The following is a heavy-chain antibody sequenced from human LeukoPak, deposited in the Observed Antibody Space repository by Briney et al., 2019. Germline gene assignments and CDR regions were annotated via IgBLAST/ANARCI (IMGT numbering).Heavy chain of an antibody. J-gene: IGHJ4*02. CDR1: GGSFRGYY. CDR3: ASTAVAGTGPYFDY. Sequence: SETLSLTCAVYGGSFRGYYWSWIRQPPGKGLEWIGEINHSGSTNYNPSLKSRVAISVDTSKNQFSLKLSSVTAADTAVYYCASTAVAGTGPYFDYWGQGTLVTVSS. CDR2: INHSGST. D-gene: IGHD6-19*01. V-gene: IGHV4-34*01.